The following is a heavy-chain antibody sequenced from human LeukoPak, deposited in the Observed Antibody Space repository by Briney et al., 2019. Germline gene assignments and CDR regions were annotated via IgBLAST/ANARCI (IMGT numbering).Heavy chain of an antibody. CDR3: ARGLRRGQVDY. Sequence: SETLSLTCTVSGGSISSSSYYWGWIRQPPGKGLEWIGSIYYSGSTYYNPSLKSRVTISVDTSKNQFSLKLSSVTAADTAVYYCARGLRRGQVDYWGQGTLVTVSS. CDR1: GGSISSSSYY. V-gene: IGHV4-39*01. CDR2: IYYSGST. J-gene: IGHJ4*02.